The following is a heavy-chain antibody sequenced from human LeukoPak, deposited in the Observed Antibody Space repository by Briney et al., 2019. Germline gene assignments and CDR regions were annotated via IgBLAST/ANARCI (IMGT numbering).Heavy chain of an antibody. V-gene: IGHV3-21*01. CDR1: GFTFSSYS. J-gene: IGHJ4*02. CDR2: ISSSSSYI. Sequence: GGSLRLSCAASGFTFSSYSMNWVRQAPGKGLEWVSSISSSSSYIYYADSVKGRFTISRDNAKNPLYLQMNSLRAEDTAVYYCARRYYDSSGYYYFDYWGQGTLVTVSS. D-gene: IGHD3-22*01. CDR3: ARRYYDSSGYYYFDY.